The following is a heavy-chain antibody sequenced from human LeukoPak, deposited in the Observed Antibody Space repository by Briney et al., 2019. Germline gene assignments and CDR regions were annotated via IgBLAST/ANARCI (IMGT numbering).Heavy chain of an antibody. CDR2: IYYSGST. D-gene: IGHD1-1*01. V-gene: IGHV4-59*01. J-gene: IGHJ5*01. Sequence: SETLSLTCTVSGGSISSYYWSWIRQPPGKGLEWIGYIYYSGSTNYNPSLKSRVTISVDTSKNQFSLKLSSVTAADTAVYYCARASTATSWFDSWGRGTLVTVSS. CDR3: ARASTATSWFDS. CDR1: GGSISSYY.